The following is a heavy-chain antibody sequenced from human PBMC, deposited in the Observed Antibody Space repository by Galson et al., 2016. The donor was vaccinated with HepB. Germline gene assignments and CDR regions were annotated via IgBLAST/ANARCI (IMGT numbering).Heavy chain of an antibody. CDR1: GGSMRPYY. D-gene: IGHD1-26*01. V-gene: IGHV4-59*01. CDR2: IYYSGST. Sequence: SETLSLTCNVSGGSMRPYYWTWIRQPPGKGLEWIGYIYYSGSTNYNPSLKSRVTISVDTSKNHLSLKLSSVTAADTAVYYCARGKWELSDVCEIWGQGTMVTVSS. J-gene: IGHJ3*02. CDR3: ARGKWELSDVCEI.